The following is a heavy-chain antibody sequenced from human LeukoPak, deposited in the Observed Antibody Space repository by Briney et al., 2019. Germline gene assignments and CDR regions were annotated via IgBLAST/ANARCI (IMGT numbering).Heavy chain of an antibody. CDR2: ISAYNGNT. V-gene: IGHV1-18*01. J-gene: IGHJ5*02. CDR1: GYTFTSYG. D-gene: IGHD1-1*01. CDR3: ARETWNQDWFDP. Sequence: ASVKVSCKASGYTFTSYGISWERQAPGQGLEWMGWISAYNGNTNYAQKLQGRVTMTTDTSTSTAYMELRSLRSDDTAVYYCARETWNQDWFDPWGKGTLVTVSS.